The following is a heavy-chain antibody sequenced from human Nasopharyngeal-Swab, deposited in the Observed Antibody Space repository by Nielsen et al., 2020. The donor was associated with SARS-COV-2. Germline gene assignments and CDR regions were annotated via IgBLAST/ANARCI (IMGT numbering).Heavy chain of an antibody. CDR3: ARDGLDYDFWSAYFMDV. CDR1: GFTFSNYN. J-gene: IGHJ6*02. V-gene: IGHV3-21*01. Sequence: GGSLRLSCAASGFTFSNYNMNWVRQAPGKGLEWVSSISSSTTYIYYADSVKGRFTISRDNAKNSLYLQMNSLRAEDTAVYYCARDGLDYDFWSAYFMDVWGQGTTVTVSS. CDR2: ISSSTTYI. D-gene: IGHD3-3*01.